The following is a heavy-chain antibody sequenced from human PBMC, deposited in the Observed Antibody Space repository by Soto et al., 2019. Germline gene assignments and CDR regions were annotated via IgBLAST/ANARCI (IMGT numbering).Heavy chain of an antibody. J-gene: IGHJ6*02. CDR1: GGSISSGDYY. V-gene: IGHV4-30-4*01. CDR2: IYYSGST. CDR3: ARDRGYGAGSSPLGDYYYGMDV. Sequence: QVQLQESGPGLVKPSQTLSLTCTVSGGSISSGDYYWSWIRQPPGKGLEWIGSIYYSGSTYYNPSLKSRVTISVDTSKNQFSLKLSSVTAADTAVYYCARDRGYGAGSSPLGDYYYGMDVWGQGTTVTVSS. D-gene: IGHD3-10*01.